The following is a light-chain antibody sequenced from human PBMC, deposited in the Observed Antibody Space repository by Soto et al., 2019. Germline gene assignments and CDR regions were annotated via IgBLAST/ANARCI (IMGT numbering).Light chain of an antibody. CDR3: HQRQSWPRT. CDR1: QTVNSR. J-gene: IGKJ1*01. V-gene: IGKV3-11*01. CDR2: HTS. Sequence: EIVLTQSPGTLSSSPGERATLSCRASQTVNSRLAWYQHKPGQAPRLLIYHTSNRATGIPARFSGSGSGTAFTLTIISLEPEEFAVYYCHQRQSWPRTFGQGTKVDIK.